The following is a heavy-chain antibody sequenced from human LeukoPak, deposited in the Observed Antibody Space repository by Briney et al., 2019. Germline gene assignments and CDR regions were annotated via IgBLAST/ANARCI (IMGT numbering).Heavy chain of an antibody. J-gene: IGHJ4*02. Sequence: ASVKVSCKASGGTFSSYAISWVRQAPGQGLEWMGGIIPIFGTANYAQKFQGRVTMTRDTSISTAYMELSRLRSDDTAVFYCARNTYYYDSSAGTFDFWGQGTLVTVSS. CDR2: IIPIFGTA. CDR3: ARNTYYYDSSAGTFDF. V-gene: IGHV1-69*05. D-gene: IGHD3-22*01. CDR1: GGTFSSYA.